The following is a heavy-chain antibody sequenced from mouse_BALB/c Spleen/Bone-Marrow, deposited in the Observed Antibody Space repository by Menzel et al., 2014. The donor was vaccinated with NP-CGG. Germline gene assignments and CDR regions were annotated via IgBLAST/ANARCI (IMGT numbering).Heavy chain of an antibody. J-gene: IGHJ3*01. Sequence: EVKLVESGAELVKPGASVKLSCTASGFNIKDTYMHWVKQRPEQGLEWIGRIDPASGNTKYDPKFQGKATITADTSSNTAYLQLSSLTSEDTAVYYCASYYYGSYGFAYWGQGTLVTVSA. CDR3: ASYYYGSYGFAY. CDR2: IDPASGNT. V-gene: IGHV14-3*02. D-gene: IGHD1-1*01. CDR1: GFNIKDTY.